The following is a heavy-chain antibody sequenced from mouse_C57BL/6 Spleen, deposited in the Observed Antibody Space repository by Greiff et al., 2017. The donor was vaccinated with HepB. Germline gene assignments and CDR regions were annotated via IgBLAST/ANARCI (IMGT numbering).Heavy chain of an antibody. D-gene: IGHD1-1*01. CDR2: VYPGDGDT. CDR3: ARPYYYGIRYFDV. CDR1: GYAFSSSW. J-gene: IGHJ1*03. Sequence: QVQLQQSGPELVKPGASVKISCKASGYAFSSSWMNWVKQRPGKGLEWIGRVYPGDGDTNYNGKFKGKATMTADKSSSTAYMQLSSLTSEDSAVYCCARPYYYGIRYFDVWGTGTTVTVSS. V-gene: IGHV1-82*01.